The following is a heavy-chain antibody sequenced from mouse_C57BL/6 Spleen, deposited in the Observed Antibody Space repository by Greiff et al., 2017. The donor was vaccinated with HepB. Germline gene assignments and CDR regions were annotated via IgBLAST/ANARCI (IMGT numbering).Heavy chain of an antibody. Sequence: QVQLQQPGAELVKPGASVKMSCKASGYTFTSYWITWVKQRPGQGLEWIGDIHPGSGSTNYNEKFKSKATLTVDTSSSTAYMQLSSLTSEDSAVYYCASYYGYDSYYAMDYWGQGTSVTVSS. D-gene: IGHD2-9*01. J-gene: IGHJ4*01. CDR1: GYTFTSYW. CDR2: IHPGSGST. CDR3: ASYYGYDSYYAMDY. V-gene: IGHV1-55*01.